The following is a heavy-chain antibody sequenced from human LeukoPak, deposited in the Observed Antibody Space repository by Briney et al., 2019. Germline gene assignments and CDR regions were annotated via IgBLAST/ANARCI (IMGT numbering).Heavy chain of an antibody. Sequence: PSETLSLTCTVSGGSISGSNYYWGWVRQAPGEGLEWVSTISGSGGSTYSTDSVKGRFTISRDNSKSTLYLQMNSLRVEDTAIYYCAKGGPQFFDYWGQGTLVTVSS. CDR2: ISGSGGST. J-gene: IGHJ4*02. CDR1: GGSISGSNYY. D-gene: IGHD5-24*01. CDR3: AKGGPQFFDY. V-gene: IGHV3-23*01.